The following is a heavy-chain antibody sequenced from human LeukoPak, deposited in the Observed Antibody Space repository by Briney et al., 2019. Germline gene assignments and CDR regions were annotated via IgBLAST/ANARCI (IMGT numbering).Heavy chain of an antibody. D-gene: IGHD6-13*01. Sequence: SVKVSCKASGGTFSSYAISWVRQAPGQGLEWMGGIIPIFGTANYAQKFQGRVTITADESTGTAYMELSSLRSEDTAVYYCATQGRGEQLVEYYFDYWGQGTLVTVSS. CDR1: GGTFSSYA. CDR3: ATQGRGEQLVEYYFDY. J-gene: IGHJ4*02. CDR2: IIPIFGTA. V-gene: IGHV1-69*13.